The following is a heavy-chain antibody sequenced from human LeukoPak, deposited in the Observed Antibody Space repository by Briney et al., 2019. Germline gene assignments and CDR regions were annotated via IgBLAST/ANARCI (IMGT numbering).Heavy chain of an antibody. D-gene: IGHD3-22*01. CDR3: AKDYYDSSGYYLYNWFDP. Sequence: PGGSLRLSCAASGFTFSSCAMSWVRQAPGKGLEWVSAISGSGGSTYYADSVKGRFTISRDNSKNTLYLQMNSLRAEDTAVYYCAKDYYDSSGYYLYNWFDPWGQGTLVTVSS. CDR1: GFTFSSCA. J-gene: IGHJ5*02. V-gene: IGHV3-23*01. CDR2: ISGSGGST.